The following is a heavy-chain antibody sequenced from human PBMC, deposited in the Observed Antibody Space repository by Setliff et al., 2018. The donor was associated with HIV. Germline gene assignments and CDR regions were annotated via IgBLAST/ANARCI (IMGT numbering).Heavy chain of an antibody. Sequence: ASVKVSCKPSGYTFTTYGVTWVRQAPGQGLEWMAWISAYNGNTRYAQNFQGRVAMTTDTSTSTAYMELKSLTSDDTAVYYCARDRLTAGIYCSDRCDDAFDLWGQGTTVTVSS. CDR1: GYTFTTYG. J-gene: IGHJ3*01. CDR2: ISAYNGNT. D-gene: IGHD2-15*01. CDR3: ARDRLTAGIYCSDRCDDAFDL. V-gene: IGHV1-18*01.